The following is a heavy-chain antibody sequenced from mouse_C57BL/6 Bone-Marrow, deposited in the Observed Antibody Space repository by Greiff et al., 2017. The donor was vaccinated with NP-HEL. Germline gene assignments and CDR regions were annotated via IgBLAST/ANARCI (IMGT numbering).Heavy chain of an antibody. CDR1: GFSLTSYA. J-gene: IGHJ1*03. CDR2: IWTGGGT. V-gene: IGHV2-9-1*01. D-gene: IGHD2-4*01. CDR3: ARTYYDYGWYFDV. Sequence: VQRVESGPGLVAPSQSLSITCTVSGFSLTSYAISWVRQPPGRGLEWLGVIWTGGGTNYNSALKSRLSISKDNSKSQVFLKMNSLQTDDTARYYCARTYYDYGWYFDVWGTGTTVTVSS.